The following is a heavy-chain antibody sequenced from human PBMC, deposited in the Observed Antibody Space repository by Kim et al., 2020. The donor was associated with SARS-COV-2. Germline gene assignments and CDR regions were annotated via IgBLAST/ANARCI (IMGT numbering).Heavy chain of an antibody. Sequence: ASVKVSCKASGYTFTGYYMHWVRQAPGQGLEWMGWINPNSGGRNYAQKFQGRVTMTRDTSISTAYMELSRLRSDDTAVYYCARVSIVGATYYFDYWCQGTLVTVSS. D-gene: IGHD1-26*01. J-gene: IGHJ4*02. CDR1: GYTFTGYY. CDR3: ARVSIVGATYYFDY. V-gene: IGHV1-2*02. CDR2: INPNSGGR.